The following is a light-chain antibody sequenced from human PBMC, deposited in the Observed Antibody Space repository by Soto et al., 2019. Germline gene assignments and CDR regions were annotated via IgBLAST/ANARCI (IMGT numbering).Light chain of an antibody. V-gene: IGLV2-11*01. CDR1: SSDVGGYNY. Sequence: QSVLTQPRSVSGSPGQSVTISCTGTSSDVGGYNYVSWYQQHPGKAPKLMIYDVSKRPSGVPDRFSGSKSGNTASLTISGLQAEDEGDYYCCSYAGSYIYVVFGGGTKVTVL. J-gene: IGLJ2*01. CDR3: CSYAGSYIYVV. CDR2: DVS.